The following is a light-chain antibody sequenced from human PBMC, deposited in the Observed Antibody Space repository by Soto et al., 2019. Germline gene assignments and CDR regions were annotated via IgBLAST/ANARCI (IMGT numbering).Light chain of an antibody. V-gene: IGLV1-47*01. CDR1: SSNIGSNY. CDR2: RNN. Sequence: QSVLTQPPSASGTPGQRVTISCSGSSSNIGSNYVYWYQQLPGTAPKLLIYRNNQRPSGVPDRFSGSKSGTSASLAISGLRSEDEADYYCAAWDDSLSGYXVXXGXTKLXVL. CDR3: AAWDDSLSGYXV. J-gene: IGLJ2*01.